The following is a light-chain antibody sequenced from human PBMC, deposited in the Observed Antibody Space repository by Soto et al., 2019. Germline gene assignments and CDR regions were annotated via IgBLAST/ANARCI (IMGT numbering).Light chain of an antibody. CDR3: QRYNSAPWT. CDR2: AAS. CDR1: QGISNY. V-gene: IGKV1-27*01. Sequence: DIQMTQSPSSLSASVGDRVTITCRASQGISNYLAWYQQKPGKVPKLLIYAASTLQSGVPSRFSGSGSGTDCTLTLSSLQPEDVATYYCQRYNSAPWTFGQGTKVEIK. J-gene: IGKJ1*01.